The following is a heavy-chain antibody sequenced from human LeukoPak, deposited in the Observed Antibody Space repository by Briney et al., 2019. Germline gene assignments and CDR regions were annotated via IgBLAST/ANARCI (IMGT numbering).Heavy chain of an antibody. Sequence: GGSLRLSCAASGFTFSSYAMSWVRQAPGKGLEWVSAISDSGGSTYYADSVKGRFTISRDNSKNTLYLQMNSLRTGDTAVYYCAKDRFGYCSGTSCSYFDYWGQGTLVTVSS. V-gene: IGHV3-23*01. D-gene: IGHD2-2*03. CDR2: ISDSGGST. CDR3: AKDRFGYCSGTSCSYFDY. J-gene: IGHJ4*02. CDR1: GFTFSSYA.